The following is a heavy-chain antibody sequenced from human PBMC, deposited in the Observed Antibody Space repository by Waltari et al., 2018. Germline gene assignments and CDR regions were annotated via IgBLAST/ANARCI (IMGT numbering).Heavy chain of an antibody. J-gene: IGHJ5*02. D-gene: IGHD3-10*01. CDR1: GFTFSSYS. V-gene: IGHV3-21*01. Sequence: EVQLVESGGGLVKPGGSLGLSCAASGFTFSSYSMNWVRQAPGKGLEWVSSISSSSSYIYYADSVKGRFTISRDNAKNSLYLQMNSLRAEDTAVYYCARGYYGSGSYPPFDPWGQGTLVTVSS. CDR3: ARGYYGSGSYPPFDP. CDR2: ISSSSSYI.